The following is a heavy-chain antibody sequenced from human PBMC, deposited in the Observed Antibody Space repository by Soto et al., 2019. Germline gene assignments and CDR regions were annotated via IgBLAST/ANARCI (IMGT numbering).Heavy chain of an antibody. Sequence: ASVKVSCKTSGYTFTAYYMHWLRPAPGHGLEWLGWTSPRTGGGKYSHKFQGRVSMNRNTSITTAYMELTGLSNDDTAVYYCARSSGSYSKWFDSWGQGTLVTVSS. J-gene: IGHJ5*01. CDR3: ARSSGSYSKWFDS. CDR1: GYTFTAYY. V-gene: IGHV1-2*02. CDR2: TSPRTGGG. D-gene: IGHD3-10*01.